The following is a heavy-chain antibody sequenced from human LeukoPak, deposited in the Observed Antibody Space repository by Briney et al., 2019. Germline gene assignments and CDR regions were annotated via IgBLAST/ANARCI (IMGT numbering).Heavy chain of an antibody. D-gene: IGHD6-19*01. CDR1: GGSISSYY. V-gene: IGHV4-59*01. CDR2: IYYSGST. J-gene: IGHJ4*02. Sequence: SETLSLTCTVSGGSISSYYWSWIRQPPGKGLEWIGYIYYSGSTNYNPSLMSRVTISVDTSKNQFSLKLSSVSAADTAVYYCATRGISSGWYSFDYWGQGTLVTVSS. CDR3: ATRGISSGWYSFDY.